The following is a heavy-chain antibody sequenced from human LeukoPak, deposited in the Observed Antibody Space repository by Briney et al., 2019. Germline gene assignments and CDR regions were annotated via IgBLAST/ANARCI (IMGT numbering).Heavy chain of an antibody. D-gene: IGHD2-2*01. Sequence: PGGSLRLSCAASEFTFSSYAMTWVRQAPGKGLEWVSAITGSGGSTYYADSVKGRFTISRDNSKNTLYLQMNSLRAEDTAVYYCARDSGIVVVPAAIGYYFDYWGQGTLVTVSS. CDR3: ARDSGIVVVPAAIGYYFDY. J-gene: IGHJ4*02. CDR1: EFTFSSYA. V-gene: IGHV3-23*01. CDR2: ITGSGGST.